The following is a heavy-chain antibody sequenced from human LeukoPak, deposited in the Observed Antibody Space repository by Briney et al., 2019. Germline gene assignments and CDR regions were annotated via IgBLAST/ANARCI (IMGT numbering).Heavy chain of an antibody. Sequence: SETLSLTCSVSGGSISSYFWSWIRQPPGKGLEWIGYIYYSGSTNYNPSLKSRVTISVGTSKNQFSLKLSSVTAADTAVYYCARHLYGDPYYFDYWGQGTLVTVSS. CDR3: ARHLYGDPYYFDY. J-gene: IGHJ4*02. V-gene: IGHV4-59*08. D-gene: IGHD4-17*01. CDR2: IYYSGST. CDR1: GGSISSYF.